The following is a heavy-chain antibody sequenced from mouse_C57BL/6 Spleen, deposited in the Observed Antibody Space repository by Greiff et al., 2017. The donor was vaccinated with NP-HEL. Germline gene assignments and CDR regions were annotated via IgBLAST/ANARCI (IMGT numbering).Heavy chain of an antibody. CDR3: ARHEWYYYGSPYYFDY. J-gene: IGHJ2*01. Sequence: VQLQQSGAELVKPGASVKLSCKASGYTFTEYTIHWVKQRSGQGLEWIGWFYPGRGSIKYNEKFKDKATLTADKSSSTVYMELSRLTSEDSAVYCCARHEWYYYGSPYYFDYWGQGTTLTVSS. V-gene: IGHV1-62-2*01. CDR2: FYPGRGSI. D-gene: IGHD1-1*01. CDR1: GYTFTEYT.